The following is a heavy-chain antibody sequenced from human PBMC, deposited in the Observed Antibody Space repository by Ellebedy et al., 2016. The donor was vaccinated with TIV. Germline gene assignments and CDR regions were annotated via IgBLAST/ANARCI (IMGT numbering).Heavy chain of an antibody. CDR1: GFTFSNYA. CDR2: ISGSGVGT. V-gene: IGHV3-23*01. CDR3: AKRKGNDYGDYISNYFDY. J-gene: IGHJ4*02. Sequence: GESLKISXAASGFTFSNYAMSWVRQAPGKGLEWVSTISGSGVGTYYADSVKGRFTISRDNSKNTLYLQMNSLRAEDTAVYYCAKRKGNDYGDYISNYFDYWGQGTLVTVSS. D-gene: IGHD4-17*01.